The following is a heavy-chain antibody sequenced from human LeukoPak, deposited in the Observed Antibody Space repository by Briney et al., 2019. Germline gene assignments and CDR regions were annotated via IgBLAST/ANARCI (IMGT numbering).Heavy chain of an antibody. J-gene: IGHJ6*02. CDR2: IWYDGGKK. D-gene: IGHD3-22*01. Sequence: PGGSLRLSCAASGFTFSSYGMHWVRQAPGKGLEWVAVIWYDGGKKDYADSVKGRFTISRDNSKNTYLQMNSLRAEDTAVYYCARDPQGYYDTSGYLERGVDVWGQGTTVTVSS. CDR3: ARDPQGYYDTSGYLERGVDV. V-gene: IGHV3-33*01. CDR1: GFTFSSYG.